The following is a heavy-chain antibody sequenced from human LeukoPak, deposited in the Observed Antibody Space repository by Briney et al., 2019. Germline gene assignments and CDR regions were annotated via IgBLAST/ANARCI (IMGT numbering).Heavy chain of an antibody. D-gene: IGHD3-10*01. V-gene: IGHV1-2*02. CDR2: INPNSGGT. J-gene: IGHJ4*02. CDR3: ARGIRGSRGYYFDY. CDR1: GYTFTGYY. Sequence: ASVKVSCKASGYTFTGYYMHWVRQVPGQGLEWMGWINPNSGGTNYAQKFQGRVTMTRDTSISTAYMELSRLRSDDTAVYYCARGIRGSRGYYFDYWGQGTLVTVSS.